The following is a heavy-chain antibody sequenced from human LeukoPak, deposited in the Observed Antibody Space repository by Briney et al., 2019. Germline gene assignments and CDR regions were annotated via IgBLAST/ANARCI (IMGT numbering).Heavy chain of an antibody. CDR2: INPNSGGT. V-gene: IGHV1-2*02. CDR3: ARAGAAAGTIRGGWFDP. D-gene: IGHD6-13*01. J-gene: IGHJ5*02. CDR1: GYTFTGYY. Sequence: VASVKVSCKTSGYTFTGYYMHWVRQAPGQGLEWMGWINPNSGGTNYAQKFQGRVTMTRDMSTSTVYMELSSLRSEDTAVYYCARAGAAAGTIRGGWFDPWGQGTLVTVSS.